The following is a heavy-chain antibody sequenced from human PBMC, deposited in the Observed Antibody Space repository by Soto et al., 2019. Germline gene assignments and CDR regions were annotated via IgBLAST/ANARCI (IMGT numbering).Heavy chain of an antibody. CDR3: GRGRSGELVIFY. CDR2: ISPQTGGT. J-gene: IGHJ4*02. CDR1: GYTFTGYY. Sequence: GASVKVSCKGSGYTFTGYYIHWVRQTPGQGPEWMGEISPQTGGTKYAQKYQGRVTMTRDTSITTVYMELSNLSPDDTAVYYCGRGRSGELVIFYWGQGTLVTV. D-gene: IGHD1-26*01. V-gene: IGHV1-2*02.